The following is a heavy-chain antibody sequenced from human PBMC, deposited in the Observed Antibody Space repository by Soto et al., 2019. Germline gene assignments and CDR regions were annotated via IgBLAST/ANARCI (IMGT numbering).Heavy chain of an antibody. CDR1: GFTVSSNY. J-gene: IGHJ4*02. V-gene: IGHV3-66*01. CDR3: VSHCTNGVCYTFPADY. Sequence: HPGGSLRLSCAASGFTVSSNYMSWVRQAPGKGLEWVSVIYSGGSTYYADSVKGRFTISRDNSKNTLYLQMNSLRAEDTAVYYCVSHCTNGVCYTFPADYWGQGTLVTVSS. D-gene: IGHD2-8*01. CDR2: IYSGGST.